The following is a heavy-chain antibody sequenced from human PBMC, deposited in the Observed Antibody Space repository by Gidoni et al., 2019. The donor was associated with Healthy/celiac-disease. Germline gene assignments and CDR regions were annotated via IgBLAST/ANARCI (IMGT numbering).Heavy chain of an antibody. CDR2: ISYDGSNK. CDR1: GFTFRSYG. V-gene: IGHV3-30*18. CDR3: ANANGSSSHWYFDL. Sequence: QVQLVESGGGVVQPGRSLRLSCAASGFTFRSYGMHWVRQAPGKGLEWVAVISYDGSNKYYADSVKGRFTISRDNSKNTLYLQMNSLRAEDTALYYCANANGSSSHWYFDLWGRGTLVTVSS. D-gene: IGHD3-10*01. J-gene: IGHJ2*01.